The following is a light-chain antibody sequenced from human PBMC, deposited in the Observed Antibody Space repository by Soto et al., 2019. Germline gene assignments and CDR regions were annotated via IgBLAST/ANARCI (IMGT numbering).Light chain of an antibody. CDR2: DAS. J-gene: IGKJ4*01. CDR3: QQYIRWPLP. V-gene: IGKV3-15*01. CDR1: QSVSSY. Sequence: EIVLTQSPATLSLSPGERATLSCRASQSVSSYLAWYQQKPGQAPRLLIYDASTRATGTPARFSGSGSGTEFTLTISSLQSEDFAVYYCQQYIRWPLPFGGRTKVDI.